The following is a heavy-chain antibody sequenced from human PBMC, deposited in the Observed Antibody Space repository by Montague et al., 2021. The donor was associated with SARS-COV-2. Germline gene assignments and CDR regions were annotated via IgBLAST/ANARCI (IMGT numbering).Heavy chain of an antibody. CDR2: IYSSRTT. J-gene: IGHJ3*01. V-gene: IGHV4-31*03. CDR1: GGSIRSSDNY. Sequence: TLSLTCTVSGGSIRSSDNYLSWIRQHPGKRLEWIGYIYSSRTTYYNPSLSSRVTISLDSTKKQSSLKLSSVTAADTAVSYCAWGMYGLTETTDAFDLWGQGIMVSVSS. D-gene: IGHD1-14*01. CDR3: AWGMYGLTETTDAFDL.